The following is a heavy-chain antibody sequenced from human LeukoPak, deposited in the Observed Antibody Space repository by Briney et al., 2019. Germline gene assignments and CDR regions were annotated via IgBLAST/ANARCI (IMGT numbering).Heavy chain of an antibody. V-gene: IGHV3-7*01. CDR2: IKQDGSEK. CDR3: ARDFIAVAGTHYYYYMDV. CDR1: GFTFSSYW. J-gene: IGHJ6*03. Sequence: PGGSLRLSCAASGFTFSSYWMSWVRQAPGKGLEWVANIKQDGSEKYYVDSVKGRFTISRDNAKNSLYLQMNSLRAEDTAAYYCARDFIAVAGTHYYYYMDVWGKGTTVTVSS. D-gene: IGHD6-19*01.